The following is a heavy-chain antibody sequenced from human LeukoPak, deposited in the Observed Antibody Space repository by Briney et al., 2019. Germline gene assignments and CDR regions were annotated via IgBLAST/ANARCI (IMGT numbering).Heavy chain of an antibody. CDR1: GFTFSSYS. V-gene: IGHV3-21*01. D-gene: IGHD3-3*01. J-gene: IGHJ4*02. CDR2: ISSSSSYI. CDR3: ARDLSDDFWSGYYSIDY. Sequence: GGFLRLSCAASGFTFSSYSMNWVRQAPGKGLEWVSSISSSSSYIYYADSVKGRFTISRDNAKNSLYLQMNSLRAEDTAVYYCARDLSDDFWSGYYSIDYWGQGTLVTVSS.